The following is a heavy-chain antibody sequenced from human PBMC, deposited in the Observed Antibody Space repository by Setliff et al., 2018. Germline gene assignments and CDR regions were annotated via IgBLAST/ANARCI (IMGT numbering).Heavy chain of an antibody. CDR3: VREGVDSRSSTDYRYYMDV. D-gene: IGHD3-22*01. CDR2: TIPIFGTT. CDR1: GGTFSSHG. J-gene: IGHJ6*03. V-gene: IGHV1-69*05. Sequence: GASVKVSCKASGGTFSSHGISWVRQAPGQGLEWMGGTIPIFGTTDYAQKFRGRVTIITDESTSTAFMQLRSLRSEDTAVYYCVREGVDSRSSTDYRYYMDVWGKGTTVTVSS.